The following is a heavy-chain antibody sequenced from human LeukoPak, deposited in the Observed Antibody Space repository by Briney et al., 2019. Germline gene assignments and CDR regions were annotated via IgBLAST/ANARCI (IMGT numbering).Heavy chain of an antibody. J-gene: IGHJ3*02. Sequence: GGSLRLSCAASRFTFSSYSMNWVRQAPGKGLEWVSSISSSGSYIYHADSVKGRFTISRDNAKNSLYLQMNSLRAEDTAVYYCASNRAIKVVVSAFDIWGQGTMVTVSS. D-gene: IGHD3-22*01. V-gene: IGHV3-21*01. CDR3: ASNRAIKVVVSAFDI. CDR1: RFTFSSYS. CDR2: ISSSGSYI.